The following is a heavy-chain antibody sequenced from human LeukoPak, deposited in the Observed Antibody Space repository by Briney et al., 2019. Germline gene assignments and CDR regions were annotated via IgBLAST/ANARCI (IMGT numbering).Heavy chain of an antibody. CDR1: GGSFSGYY. CDR3: ARGPLGWFDP. Sequence: SETLSLTCAVYGGSFSGYYWIWIRQPPGKGLEWIGEINHSGSTNYNPSLKSRVTISVDTSKNQFSLKLSSVTAADTAVYYCARGPLGWFDPWGQGTLVTVSS. CDR2: INHSGST. V-gene: IGHV4-34*01. J-gene: IGHJ5*02.